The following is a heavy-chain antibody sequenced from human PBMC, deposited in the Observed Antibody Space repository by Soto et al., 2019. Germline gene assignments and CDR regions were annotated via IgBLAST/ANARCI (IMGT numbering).Heavy chain of an antibody. D-gene: IGHD3-10*01. V-gene: IGHV2-5*02. CDR3: AHHPYYGLGSYSFDY. CDR2: IYWDDDK. J-gene: IGHJ4*02. Sequence: QITLKESGPTLVRPTQTLTLTCTFSGFSLTTSGVGVGWIRQPPGKALEWLAVIYWDDDKRYSSSLKSRLTIXMAXSXTQVVLTMTNMDPVDTATYYCAHHPYYGLGSYSFDYWGQGTLVTVSS. CDR1: GFSLTTSGVG.